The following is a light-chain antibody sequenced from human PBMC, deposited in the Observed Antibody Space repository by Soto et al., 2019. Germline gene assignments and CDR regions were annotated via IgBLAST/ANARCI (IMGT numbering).Light chain of an antibody. CDR3: QQFTNYVLT. CDR1: RSIGHS. CDR2: DAS. V-gene: IGKV1D-13*01. J-gene: IGKJ4*01. Sequence: AVQLTQSPSSLSASVGDIVTITCRASRSIGHSLAWYQHKPGKPPKLLISDASTLESGVPPRFSGSGSGTSFTLAITSVQAEDFATYYCQQFTNYVLTFGGGTRVDIK.